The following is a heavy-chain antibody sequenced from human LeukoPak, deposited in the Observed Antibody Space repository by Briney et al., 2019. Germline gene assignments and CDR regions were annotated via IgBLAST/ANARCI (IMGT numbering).Heavy chain of an antibody. V-gene: IGHV3-7*01. J-gene: IGHJ4*02. Sequence: GGSLRLSCAASGLTFSSHWMTWVRQAPGKGRECVANIKRGGREKYYGESVKGRFTISRDNAKSSLNLQMSSLRAEDTAVYFCARGGDRSSWYWRDWGQGALVTVSS. D-gene: IGHD6-13*01. CDR1: GLTFSSHW. CDR3: ARGGDRSSWYWRD. CDR2: IKRGGREK.